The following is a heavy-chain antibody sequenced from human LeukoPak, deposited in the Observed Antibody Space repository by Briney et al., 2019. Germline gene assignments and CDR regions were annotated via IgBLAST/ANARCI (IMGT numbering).Heavy chain of an antibody. CDR3: AKDRADSSGYYYPVDF. Sequence: GGSLRLSCVDSGFTFSRYWMSWVRQAPGKGLEWVSVISGSGGSIYYADSVKGRFTISRDNSKNTLYLQMNSLRAEDTAVYYCAKDRADSSGYYYPVDFWGQGTLVTVSS. CDR2: ISGSGGSI. J-gene: IGHJ4*02. V-gene: IGHV3-23*01. CDR1: GFTFSRYW. D-gene: IGHD3-22*01.